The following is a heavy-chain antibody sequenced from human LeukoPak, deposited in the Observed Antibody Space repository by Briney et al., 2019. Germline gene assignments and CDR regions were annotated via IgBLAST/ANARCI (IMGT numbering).Heavy chain of an antibody. D-gene: IGHD3-10*01. CDR1: GFTFSSYS. CDR2: ISSSSSYI. CDR3: ARDWGGSGSYD. V-gene: IGHV3-21*01. J-gene: IGHJ4*02. Sequence: PGGSLRLSCAASGFTFSSYSMSWVRQAPGKGLEWVSSISSSSSYIYYADSVKGRFTISRDNAKNSLYLQMNSLRAEDTAVYYCARDWGGSGSYDWGQGTLVTVSS.